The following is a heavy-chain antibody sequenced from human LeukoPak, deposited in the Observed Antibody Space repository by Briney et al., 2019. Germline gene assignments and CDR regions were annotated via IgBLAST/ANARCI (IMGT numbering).Heavy chain of an antibody. CDR1: GGTFSSYA. Sequence: SVRVSCKASGGTFSSYAISWVRQAPGQGLEWMGRIIPILGIANYAQKFQGRVTITADKSTSTAYMELSSLRSEDTAVYYCATYLLQQLSYYYYGMDVWGQGTMVTVSS. CDR2: IIPILGIA. J-gene: IGHJ6*02. V-gene: IGHV1-69*04. D-gene: IGHD6-13*01. CDR3: ATYLLQQLSYYYYGMDV.